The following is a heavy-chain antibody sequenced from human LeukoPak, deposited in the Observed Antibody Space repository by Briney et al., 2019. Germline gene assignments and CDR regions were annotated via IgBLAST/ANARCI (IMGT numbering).Heavy chain of an antibody. CDR2: ISSSSYI. J-gene: IGHJ4*02. CDR1: GFTFSSYS. Sequence: GGSLRLSCAASGFTFSSYSMNWVRQAPGKGLEWVSSISSSSYIYYADSVKGRFTISRDNAKNSLYLQMNSLRAEDTAVYYCARDPDIVVVPAANFDYWGQGTLVTVSS. V-gene: IGHV3-21*01. CDR3: ARDPDIVVVPAANFDY. D-gene: IGHD2-2*01.